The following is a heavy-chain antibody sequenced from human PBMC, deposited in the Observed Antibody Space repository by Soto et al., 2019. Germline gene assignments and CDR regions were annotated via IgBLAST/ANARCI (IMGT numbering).Heavy chain of an antibody. CDR2: IDWDDDK. D-gene: IGHD3-3*01. J-gene: IGHJ6*02. CDR1: GFSLSTSGMC. V-gene: IGHV2-70*01. Sequence: SGPTLVNPTQTLTLTCTFSGFSLSTSGMCVSWIRQPPGKALEWLALIDWDDDKYYSTSLKTRLTISKDTSKNQVVLTMTNMDPVDTATYYCARIRRTIFGVVIGPYSCIDVWGQGTTVTVSS. CDR3: ARIRRTIFGVVIGPYSCIDV.